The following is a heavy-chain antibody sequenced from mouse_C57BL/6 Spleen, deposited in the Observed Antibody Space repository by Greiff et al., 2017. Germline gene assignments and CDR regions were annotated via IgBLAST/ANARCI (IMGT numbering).Heavy chain of an antibody. J-gene: IGHJ1*03. D-gene: IGHD2-5*01. CDR2: IDPEDGET. CDR3: AKGNSNYEETYWYFDV. Sequence: EVQLQQSGAELVKPGASVKLSCTASGFNIKDYYMHWVKQRTEQGLEWIGRIDPEDGETKYAPKFQGKVTITADTSANTAYLQLSSLTSENTAVYYCAKGNSNYEETYWYFDVWGTGTTVTVSS. CDR1: GFNIKDYY. V-gene: IGHV14-2*01.